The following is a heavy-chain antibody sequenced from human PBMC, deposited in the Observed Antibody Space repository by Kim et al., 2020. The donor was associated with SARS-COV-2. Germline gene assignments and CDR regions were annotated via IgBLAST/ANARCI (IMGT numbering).Heavy chain of an antibody. J-gene: IGHJ4*02. V-gene: IGHV4-39*01. CDR1: GGSISSSSYY. CDR2: IYYSGST. D-gene: IGHD6-19*01. Sequence: SETLSLTCTVSGGSISSSSYYWGWIRQPPGKGLEWIGSIYYSGSTYYNPSLKSRVTISVDTSKNQFSLKLSSVTAADTAVYYCARAYSSGWYLSKFDYWGQGTLVTVSS. CDR3: ARAYSSGWYLSKFDY.